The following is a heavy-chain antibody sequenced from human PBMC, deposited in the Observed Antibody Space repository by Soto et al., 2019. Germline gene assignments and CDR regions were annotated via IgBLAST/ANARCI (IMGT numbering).Heavy chain of an antibody. D-gene: IGHD6-19*01. Sequence: ASETLSLTCTVSGGSISGHYWIWIRQPPGKGLEWIGYIFYSGSANYNPSLKSRLPISVDTSSNQFSLNLNSVTAADTAVYYCARVGSSGWSPDYWGQGTLVTVS. CDR1: GGSISGHY. J-gene: IGHJ4*02. V-gene: IGHV4-59*11. CDR2: IFYSGSA. CDR3: ARVGSSGWSPDY.